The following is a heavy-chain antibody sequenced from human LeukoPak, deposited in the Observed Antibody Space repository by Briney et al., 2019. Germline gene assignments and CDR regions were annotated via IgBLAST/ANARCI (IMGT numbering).Heavy chain of an antibody. D-gene: IGHD6-19*01. CDR3: ARDGSLYSSGWLGGDY. CDR1: GFTVNSNY. CDR2: IYSVGST. Sequence: GGSLRLSCAASGFTVNSNYMTWVRQAPGKGLEWVSVIYSVGSTYYADSVKGRFTISRDNSKNTLYLQMNSLRAEDTAVYYCARDGSLYSSGWLGGDYWGQGTLVTVSS. J-gene: IGHJ4*02. V-gene: IGHV3-66*02.